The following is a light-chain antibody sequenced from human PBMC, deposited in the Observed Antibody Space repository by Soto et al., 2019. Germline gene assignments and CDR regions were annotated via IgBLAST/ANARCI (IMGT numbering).Light chain of an antibody. CDR1: QAISNY. CDR2: AAS. Sequence: DIQLTQSPSSLSASIGDRFTITCRASQAISNYLNWYQQKPGKAPKLLIYAASSLQSGVPSRFSGSGSGTDFTLTITSLQPEDFATYSCQQSFSTPRTFGLGTKVDIK. V-gene: IGKV1-39*01. CDR3: QQSFSTPRT. J-gene: IGKJ1*01.